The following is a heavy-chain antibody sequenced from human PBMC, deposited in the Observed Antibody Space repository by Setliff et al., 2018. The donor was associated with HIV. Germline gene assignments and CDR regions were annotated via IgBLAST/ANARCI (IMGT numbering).Heavy chain of an antibody. CDR1: GFTLSNYA. Sequence: GSLRLSCAASGFTLSNYAMSWVRQAPGEGLEWVSAILSTGERTFYADSVKGRFTISRDNSKSTVYLQMNSLRPEDTATYYCVRELAASGLGYFDSWGRGILVTVSS. J-gene: IGHJ4*02. D-gene: IGHD3-22*01. CDR3: VRELAASGLGYFDS. CDR2: ILSTGERT. V-gene: IGHV3-23*01.